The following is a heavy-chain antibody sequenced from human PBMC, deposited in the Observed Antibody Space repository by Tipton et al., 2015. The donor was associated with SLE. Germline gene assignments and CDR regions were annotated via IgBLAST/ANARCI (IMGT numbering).Heavy chain of an antibody. CDR3: ARGAAVEYSSSWYDY. Sequence: TLSLTCSVSGYSISSGYYWGWIRQPPGKGLEWIGSIYHSGSTYYNPSLKSRVTISVDTSKNQFSLKLSSVTAADTAVYYCARGAAVEYSSSWYDYWGQGTLVTVSS. J-gene: IGHJ4*02. CDR2: IYHSGST. CDR1: GYSISSGYY. V-gene: IGHV4-38-2*02. D-gene: IGHD6-13*01.